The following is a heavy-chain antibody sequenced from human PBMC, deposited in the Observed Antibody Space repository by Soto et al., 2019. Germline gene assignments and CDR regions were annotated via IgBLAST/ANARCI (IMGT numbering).Heavy chain of an antibody. J-gene: IGHJ6*02. V-gene: IGHV1-24*01. D-gene: IGHD3-10*01. CDR2: FDPEDGET. CDR1: GYTPPELF. Sequence: ASGKISCKVSGYTPPELFRRGVRQAPGKKREWMGGFDPEDGETIYAQKFQGRVTMTEDTSTDTAYMELSSLRSEDTAVYYCATSKRNYYGSGSYSYYYYGMDVWGQGTTVTVSS. CDR3: ATSKRNYYGSGSYSYYYYGMDV.